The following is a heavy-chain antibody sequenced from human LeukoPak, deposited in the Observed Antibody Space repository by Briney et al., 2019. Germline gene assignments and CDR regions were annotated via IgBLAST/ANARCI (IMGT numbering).Heavy chain of an antibody. CDR1: GFTFSSYA. Sequence: GGSLRLSRAASGFTFSSYAMSWVRQAPGKGLEWVSVISGSGVTTYYADSVKGRFTISRDNSKNTLYLQMNSLRAEDTAVYYCARRVAAAALDYWGQGTLVTVSS. J-gene: IGHJ4*02. V-gene: IGHV3-23*01. CDR2: ISGSGVTT. D-gene: IGHD6-13*01. CDR3: ARRVAAAALDY.